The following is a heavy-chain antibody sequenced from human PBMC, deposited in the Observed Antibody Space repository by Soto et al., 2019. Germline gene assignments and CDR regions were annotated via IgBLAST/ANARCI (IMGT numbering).Heavy chain of an antibody. V-gene: IGHV3-15*07. CDR2: IKSKTDGGTT. Sequence: GGSLRLSCAASGFTFSNAWMNWVRQAPGKGLEWVGRIKSKTDGGTTDYAAPVKGRFTISRDDSKNTLYLQMNSLKTEDTDVYYCTTDQWNDEPDYYYYYGMDVWGQGTTVTVSS. CDR3: TTDQWNDEPDYYYYYGMDV. J-gene: IGHJ6*02. CDR1: GFTFSNAW. D-gene: IGHD1-1*01.